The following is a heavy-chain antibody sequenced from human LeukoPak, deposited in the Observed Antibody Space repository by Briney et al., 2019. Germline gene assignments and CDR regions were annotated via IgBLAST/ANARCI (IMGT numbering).Heavy chain of an antibody. CDR3: ASLVVVVPAATYYFDY. J-gene: IGHJ4*02. D-gene: IGHD2-2*01. CDR1: GGSISSSSYY. V-gene: IGHV4-39*01. Sequence: PSETLSLTCTVSGGSISSSSYYWGWIRQPPGKGLEWIGSIYYSGSTYYNPSLKSRVTISVDTSKNQFSLKLSSVTAADTAVYYCASLVVVVPAATYYFDYWGQGTLVTVSS. CDR2: IYYSGST.